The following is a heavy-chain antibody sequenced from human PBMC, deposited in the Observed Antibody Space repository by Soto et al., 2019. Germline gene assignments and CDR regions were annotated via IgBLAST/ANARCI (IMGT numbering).Heavy chain of an antibody. CDR2: ISAYNGNT. CDR3: ARDSYRDCSGGSCYSPWFDP. Sequence: ASVKVSCKASGYAFTSYGISWVGQAPGQGLEWMGWISAYNGNTNYAQKLQGRVTMTTDTPTSTAYMELRSLRSDDTAVYYCARDSYRDCSGGSCYSPWFDPWGQGTMVTLSS. CDR1: GYAFTSYG. J-gene: IGHJ5*02. D-gene: IGHD2-15*01. V-gene: IGHV1-18*01.